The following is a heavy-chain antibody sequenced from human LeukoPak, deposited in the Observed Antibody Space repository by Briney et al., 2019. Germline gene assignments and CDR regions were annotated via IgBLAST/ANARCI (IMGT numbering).Heavy chain of an antibody. D-gene: IGHD3-3*01. CDR3: ATSPGSGYPLEYYYYYMDV. J-gene: IGHJ6*03. Sequence: GGSLRLSCAASGFTFSSYGMHWVRQAPGKGLEWVAFIRYDGSNKYYADSVKGRFTISRDNSKNTLYLQMNSLRAEDTVVYYCATSPGSGYPLEYYYYYMDVWGKGTTVTVSS. CDR2: IRYDGSNK. V-gene: IGHV3-30*02. CDR1: GFTFSSYG.